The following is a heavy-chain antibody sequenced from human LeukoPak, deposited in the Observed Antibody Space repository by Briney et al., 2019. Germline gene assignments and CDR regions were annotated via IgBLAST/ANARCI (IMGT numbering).Heavy chain of an antibody. D-gene: IGHD4-17*01. CDR1: GGSLNSYY. J-gene: IGHJ6*03. Sequence: SETLSLTCAVSGGSLNSYYRRWIGQPPGKGLEWIGYIYYSGSTNYNPSLKSRVTISVDTSKNQFSLKLSSVTAADTAVYYCARLGLRFYYYYSMDACGKRTTVSVSS. CDR2: IYYSGST. CDR3: ARLGLRFYYYYSMDA. V-gene: IGHV4-59*01.